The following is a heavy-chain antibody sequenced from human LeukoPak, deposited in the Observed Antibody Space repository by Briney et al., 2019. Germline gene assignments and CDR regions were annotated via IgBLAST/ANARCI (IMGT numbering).Heavy chain of an antibody. CDR2: MNPNSGNT. V-gene: IGHV1-8*01. D-gene: IGHD2-15*01. CDR3: AREGCSGGSCRYDP. J-gene: IGHJ5*02. CDR1: GYTFTSYD. Sequence: GSVKVSCKASGYTFTSYDINWVRQATGQGLEWMGWMNPNSGNTGCAQKSQGRVAMTRNTSISTAYMELSSLRSEDTAVYYCAREGCSGGSCRYDPWGQGTLVTVSS.